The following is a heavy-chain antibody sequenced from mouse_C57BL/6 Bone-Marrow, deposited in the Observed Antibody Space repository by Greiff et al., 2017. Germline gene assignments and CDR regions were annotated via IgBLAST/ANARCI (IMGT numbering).Heavy chain of an antibody. CDR2: ISSGGSYT. Sequence: DVMLVESGGDLVKPGGSLKLSCAASGFTFSSYGMSWVRQTPDKRLAWVATISSGGSYTYYPDSVKGRFPISRDNAKNTLYLQMSSLKSEDTAMYYCARRDYYGSSYSDYWGQGTTLTVSS. D-gene: IGHD1-1*01. J-gene: IGHJ2*01. CDR1: GFTFSSYG. CDR3: ARRDYYGSSYSDY. V-gene: IGHV5-6*02.